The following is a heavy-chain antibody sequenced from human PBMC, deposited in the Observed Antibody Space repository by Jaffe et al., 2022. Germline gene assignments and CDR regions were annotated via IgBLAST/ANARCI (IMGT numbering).Heavy chain of an antibody. Sequence: QVQLQESGPGLVKPSQTLSLTCTVSGGSISSGSYYWSWIRQPAGKGLEWIGRIYTSGSTNYNPSLKSRVTISVDTSKNQFSLKLSSVTAADTAVYYCARATSRRNWYFDLWGRGTLVTVSS. J-gene: IGHJ2*01. CDR3: ARATSRRNWYFDL. D-gene: IGHD6-13*01. CDR1: GGSISSGSYY. CDR2: IYTSGST. V-gene: IGHV4-61*02.